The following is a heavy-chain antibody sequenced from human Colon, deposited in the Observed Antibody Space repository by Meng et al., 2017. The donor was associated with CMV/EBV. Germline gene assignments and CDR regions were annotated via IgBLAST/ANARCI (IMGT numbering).Heavy chain of an antibody. D-gene: IGHD6-6*01. V-gene: IGHV3-15*01. CDR3: AKYSSSSLSFES. CDR1: GFIFSNAW. CDR2: IKSKADGGTT. Sequence: GESLKISCAASGFIFSNAWMSWVRQAPGKGLEWVGRIKSKADGGTTDYAAPVKGRFTISRDDSKNTLYLQMNSLRAEDTAVYYCAKYSSSSLSFESWGQGTLVTVSS. J-gene: IGHJ4*02.